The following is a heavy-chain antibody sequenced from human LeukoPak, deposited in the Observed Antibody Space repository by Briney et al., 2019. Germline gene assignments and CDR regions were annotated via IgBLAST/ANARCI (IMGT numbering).Heavy chain of an antibody. D-gene: IGHD3-10*01. J-gene: IGHJ5*02. CDR3: ALPYYGSGSLNWFDP. CDR1: GGTFSSYT. V-gene: IGHV1-69*10. CDR2: IIPILGIA. Sequence: GASVKVSCKASGGTFSSYTISWVRRAPGQGREWMGGIIPILGIANYAQKFQGRVTITADKSTSTAYMELSSLRSEDTAVYYCALPYYGSGSLNWFDPWGQGTLLTVSS.